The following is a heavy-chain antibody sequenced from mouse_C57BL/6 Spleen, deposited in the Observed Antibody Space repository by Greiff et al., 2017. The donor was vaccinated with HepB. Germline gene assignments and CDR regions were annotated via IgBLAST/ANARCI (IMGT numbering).Heavy chain of an antibody. D-gene: IGHD1-1*01. CDR2: TNPTNGRT. Sequence: VQLQQSGAELVKAGASVKMSCKASGYTFTSYWMHWVKQRLGQGLEWFAETNPTNGRTYYNEKFKSKATLTVDKSYSTAYMLLSGPTFEDSAVYYCARIKKLVATYFDYWVQGTTLTVSS. V-gene: IGHV1S81*02. J-gene: IGHJ2*01. CDR1: GYTFTSYW. CDR3: ARIKKLVATYFDY.